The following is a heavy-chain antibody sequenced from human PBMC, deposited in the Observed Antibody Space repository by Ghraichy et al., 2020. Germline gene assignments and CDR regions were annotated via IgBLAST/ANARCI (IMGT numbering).Heavy chain of an antibody. CDR3: ARQECGEVVTTGVRAFDI. Sequence: SETLSLTCTVSGGSISSSSYYWGWIRQPPGKGLEWIGSIYDSGSTYYNPSLKSRVTISADTSKNQFSLKLSTVTAADTAVYYCARQECGEVVTTGVRAFDIWGQGTMVTVSS. J-gene: IGHJ3*02. V-gene: IGHV4-39*01. D-gene: IGHD2-2*01. CDR2: IYDSGST. CDR1: GGSISSSSYY.